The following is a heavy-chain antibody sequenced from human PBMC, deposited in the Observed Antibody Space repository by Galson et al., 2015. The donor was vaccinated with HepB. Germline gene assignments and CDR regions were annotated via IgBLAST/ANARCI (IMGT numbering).Heavy chain of an antibody. CDR1: GGSISNYF. V-gene: IGHV4-59*01. J-gene: IGHJ4*02. CDR3: ARTNFGYYDRSGYFPYYSDY. D-gene: IGHD3-22*01. CDR2: ISYGGST. Sequence: LSLTCTVSGGSISNYFWSWIRQPPGEGLEWIGYISYGGSTKYNPSLKSRVTIPADTSKTQLSLTLSSVTAADTAVYYCARTNFGYYDRSGYFPYYSDYWGQGTLVTVSS.